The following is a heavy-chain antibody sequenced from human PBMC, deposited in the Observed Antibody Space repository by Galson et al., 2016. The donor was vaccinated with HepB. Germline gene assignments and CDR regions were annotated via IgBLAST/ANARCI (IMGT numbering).Heavy chain of an antibody. CDR1: GGTFSHYS. D-gene: IGHD2-21*01. Sequence: SVKVTCKASGGTFSHYSINWVRQAPGQGLEWMGRIIPILDIANYAQKFHGRVTITADKSTNTAYMELGSLRSADTAVYYCARGHAGVDDHWGQGTLVTVAS. V-gene: IGHV1-69*04. J-gene: IGHJ4*02. CDR3: ARGHAGVDDH. CDR2: IIPILDIA.